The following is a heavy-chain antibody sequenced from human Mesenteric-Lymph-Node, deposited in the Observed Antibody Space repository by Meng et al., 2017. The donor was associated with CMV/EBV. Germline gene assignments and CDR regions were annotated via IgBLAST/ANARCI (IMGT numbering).Heavy chain of an antibody. J-gene: IGHJ6*02. D-gene: IGHD2-2*03. Sequence: SCTPSGFTFGDYAMNWVRQAPGKGLEWVGFIRSKAYGGTAEYAASVKGRFTISRDDSKSIAYLQMNSLKTEDTAVYYCSRMDPSHFYYYGMDVWGQGTTVTVSS. CDR2: IRSKAYGGTA. CDR3: SRMDPSHFYYYGMDV. V-gene: IGHV3-49*04. CDR1: GFTFGDYA.